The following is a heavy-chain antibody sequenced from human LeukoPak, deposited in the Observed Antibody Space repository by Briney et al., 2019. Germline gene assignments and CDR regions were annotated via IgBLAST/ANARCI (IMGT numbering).Heavy chain of an antibody. CDR3: TTYYDIH. CDR1: GFTFGDYA. V-gene: IGHV3-49*04. J-gene: IGHJ4*02. Sequence: HPGGSLRLSCTASGFTFGDYAMSWVRQAPGKGLEWVGFIRSKAYGGTTEYAASVKGRFTISRDDSKSIAYLQMNSLKTEDTAVYYCTTYYDIHWGQGTLVTVSS. D-gene: IGHD3-9*01. CDR2: IRSKAYGGTT.